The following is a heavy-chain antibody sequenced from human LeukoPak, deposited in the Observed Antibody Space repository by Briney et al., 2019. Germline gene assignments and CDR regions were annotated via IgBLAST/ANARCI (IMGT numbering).Heavy chain of an antibody. V-gene: IGHV3-7*01. Sequence: GGSLRLSCAVSGLTFGNYWMSWVRQAPGKGLEWVANINQGANERYYVDSVKGRFTISRDNAKNSLYLQVNSLRAGDTAVYYCAAGDSFDYWGQGALVTVSS. J-gene: IGHJ4*02. CDR1: GLTFGNYW. CDR3: AAGDSFDY. CDR2: INQGANER.